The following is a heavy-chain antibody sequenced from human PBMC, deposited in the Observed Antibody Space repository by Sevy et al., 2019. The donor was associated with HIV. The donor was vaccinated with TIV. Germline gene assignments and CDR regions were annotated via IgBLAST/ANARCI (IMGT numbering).Heavy chain of an antibody. J-gene: IGHJ3*02. CDR3: ARDPYDSSGYNAFDI. V-gene: IGHV3-66*01. CDR2: IYSGGST. D-gene: IGHD3-22*01. Sequence: GGSLRLSCAASGFTVSSNYMSWVRQAPGKGLEWVSVIYSGGSTYYADSVKGRFTISRDNSKNTLYLQMNSLRAEDTAVYYCARDPYDSSGYNAFDISGQGTLVTVSS. CDR1: GFTVSSNY.